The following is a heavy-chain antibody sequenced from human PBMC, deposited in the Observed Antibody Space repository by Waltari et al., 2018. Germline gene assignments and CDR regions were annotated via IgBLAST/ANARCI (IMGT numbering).Heavy chain of an antibody. CDR3: ARGTVGPSNNWFDT. CDR1: GYTFTDYY. D-gene: IGHD1-26*01. Sequence: DVQLVQSGAAVKKPGAPVTISCKASGYTFTDYYIHWVQQTPTKGLEWVGRVDPELGDILYTENFQGRVTITADTSTDTVHMELSSLRSEETAVYFCARGTVGPSNNWFDTWGQGTLVTVSS. V-gene: IGHV1-69-2*01. J-gene: IGHJ5*02. CDR2: VDPELGDI.